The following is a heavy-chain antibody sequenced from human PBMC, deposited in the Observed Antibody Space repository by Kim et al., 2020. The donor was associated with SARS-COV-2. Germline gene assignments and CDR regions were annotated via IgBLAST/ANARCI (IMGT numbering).Heavy chain of an antibody. V-gene: IGHV3-7*01. CDR3: ARDLHGGNSGSA. J-gene: IGHJ4*02. D-gene: IGHD2-21*02. Sequence: YYGDSVKGRFTISRDNAKNSLYLQMNSLRAEDTAVYYCARDLHGGNSGSAWGQGTLVTVSS.